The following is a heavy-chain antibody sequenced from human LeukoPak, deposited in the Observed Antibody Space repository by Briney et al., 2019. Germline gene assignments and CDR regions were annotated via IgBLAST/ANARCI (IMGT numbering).Heavy chain of an antibody. J-gene: IGHJ4*02. CDR2: ISYDGSNK. V-gene: IGHV3-30*18. D-gene: IGHD4-11*01. CDR1: GFTFSSCW. Sequence: GGSLRLSCAASGFTFSSCWMTWVRQAPGKGLEWVAVISYDGSNKYYADSVKGRFTISRDNSKNTLYLQMNSLRAEDTAVYYCAKDDWYRNYGLDYWGQGTLVTVSS. CDR3: AKDDWYRNYGLDY.